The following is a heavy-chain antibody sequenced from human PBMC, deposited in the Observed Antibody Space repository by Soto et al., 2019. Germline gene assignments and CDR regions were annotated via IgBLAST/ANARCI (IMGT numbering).Heavy chain of an antibody. CDR3: ARVDYGRGYYYYYYGMDV. V-gene: IGHV3-30-3*01. Sequence: PGGSLRLSCAASGFTFSSYAMHWVRQAPGKGLEWVAVISYDGSNKYYADSVKGRFTISRDNSKNTLYLQMNSLRAEDTAVYYCARVDYGRGYYYYYYGMDVWGQGTTVTVSS. CDR1: GFTFSSYA. J-gene: IGHJ6*02. CDR2: ISYDGSNK. D-gene: IGHD4-17*01.